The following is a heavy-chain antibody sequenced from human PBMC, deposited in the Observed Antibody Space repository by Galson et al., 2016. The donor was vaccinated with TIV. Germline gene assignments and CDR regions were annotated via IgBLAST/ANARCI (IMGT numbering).Heavy chain of an antibody. CDR3: SSASHLVPTVHHY. CDR2: INPAVGLI. D-gene: IGHD3-3*02. J-gene: IGHJ4*02. V-gene: IGHV1-69*04. Sequence: SVKVSCKASGGTFSSYDISWLRQIPGQGFEWMGRINPAVGLIKYAERFQGRFTITAACMELSSLRSEDTAVYYCSSASHLVPTVHHYWGQGTLVTVSS. CDR1: GGTFSSYD.